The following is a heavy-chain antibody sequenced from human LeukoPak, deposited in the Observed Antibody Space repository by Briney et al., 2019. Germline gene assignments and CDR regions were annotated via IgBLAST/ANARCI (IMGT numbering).Heavy chain of an antibody. J-gene: IGHJ4*02. V-gene: IGHV3-30*02. CDR1: GFTFSSYG. CDR3: AKDYRSDGSGCFNY. CDR2: IRYDGSNK. Sequence: GGSLRLSCAASGFTFSSYGMHWVRQAPGKGLEWVAFIRYDGSNKYYADSVGGRFTISRDNSKNTLYLQMNSLRAEDTAVYYCAKDYRSDGSGCFNYWGQGTLVTVSS. D-gene: IGHD3-10*01.